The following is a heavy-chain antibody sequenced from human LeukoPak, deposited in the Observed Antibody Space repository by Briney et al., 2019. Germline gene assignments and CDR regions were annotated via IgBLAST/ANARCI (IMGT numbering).Heavy chain of an antibody. J-gene: IGHJ4*02. Sequence: SETLSLTCTVSGGSISSSSYYWGWIRQPPGKGLEWIGSIYYSGSTYYNPSLKSRVTISVDTSKNQFSLKLSSVTAADTAVYYCATIPLYGDCTVGDYWGQGTLVTVSS. V-gene: IGHV4-39*07. D-gene: IGHD4-17*01. CDR2: IYYSGST. CDR3: ATIPLYGDCTVGDY. CDR1: GGSISSSSYY.